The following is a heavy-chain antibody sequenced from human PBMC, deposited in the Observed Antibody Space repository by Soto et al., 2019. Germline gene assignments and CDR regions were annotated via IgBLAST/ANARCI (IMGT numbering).Heavy chain of an antibody. D-gene: IGHD1-1*01. CDR1: GYRFINYW. CDR2: IDPSDSYT. CDR3: VRHGNGTPFYFDF. Sequence: EVQLVQSGAEVKKPGESLRLSCQGSGYRFINYWIIWVRQMPGKGLEWVGRIDPSDSYTVYSPSFQGHVTISIDTAINTAFLEWRSLQASDTAMYYCVRHGNGTPFYFDFWGRGTLVPVSS. J-gene: IGHJ4*02. V-gene: IGHV5-10-1*03.